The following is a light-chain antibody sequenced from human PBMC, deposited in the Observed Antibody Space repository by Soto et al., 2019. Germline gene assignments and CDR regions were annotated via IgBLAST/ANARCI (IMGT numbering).Light chain of an antibody. J-gene: IGLJ2*01. CDR1: SRDVGGYNF. CDR3: CSCAGSYTI. Sequence: QSALTQPRSVSGSPGQSVTISCTGTSRDVGGYNFVSWYQQHPGKAPKLMIYDVTKRPSGVPDRFSGSKSGNTASLTISGLQAEDEADYYCCSCAGSYTIFGGGTKLTVL. CDR2: DVT. V-gene: IGLV2-11*01.